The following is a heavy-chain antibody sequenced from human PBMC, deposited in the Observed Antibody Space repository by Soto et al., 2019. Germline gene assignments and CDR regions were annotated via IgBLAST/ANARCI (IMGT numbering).Heavy chain of an antibody. CDR3: ARTHYGDYFDY. CDR1: GFTFSSYG. V-gene: IGHV3-33*01. D-gene: IGHD4-17*01. J-gene: IGHJ4*02. Sequence: QVQLVESGGGVVQPGRSLRLSCAASGFTFSSYGIHWVRQAPGKGLEGVAVIWYDGSNKYYADSVKGRFTISRDNSKNTLYLQMNSLRAEDTAVYYCARTHYGDYFDYWGQGTLVTVSS. CDR2: IWYDGSNK.